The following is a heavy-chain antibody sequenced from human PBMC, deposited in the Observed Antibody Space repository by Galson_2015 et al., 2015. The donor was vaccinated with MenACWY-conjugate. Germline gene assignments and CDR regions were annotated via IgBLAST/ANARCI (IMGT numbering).Heavy chain of an antibody. D-gene: IGHD3-22*01. J-gene: IGHJ4*02. V-gene: IGHV3-53*01. CDR3: ARAHSSGYYVLDY. CDR1: GFTVSSNH. Sequence: SLRLSCAASGFTVSSNHMSWVRQAPGKGLEWVSVIYSGGSTYYADSVKGRFTISRDNSKNTLYLQMNSLRAEDTAVYYCARAHSSGYYVLDYWGQGTLVTVSS. CDR2: IYSGGST.